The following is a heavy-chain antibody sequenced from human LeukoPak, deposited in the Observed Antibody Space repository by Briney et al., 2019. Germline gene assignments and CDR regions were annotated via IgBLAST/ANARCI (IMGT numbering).Heavy chain of an antibody. Sequence: PGGSLRLSCAASGFIFSTYPMSWVRQAPGKGLGWVSAITGSGDNTYYTDSVKGRFTISRDNSKNTLSLQMNSLRVEDTAVYYCAKENPVGGTNYFDYWGQGTLVTVSS. D-gene: IGHD1-26*01. CDR3: AKENPVGGTNYFDY. V-gene: IGHV3-23*01. CDR1: GFIFSTYP. CDR2: ITGSGDNT. J-gene: IGHJ4*02.